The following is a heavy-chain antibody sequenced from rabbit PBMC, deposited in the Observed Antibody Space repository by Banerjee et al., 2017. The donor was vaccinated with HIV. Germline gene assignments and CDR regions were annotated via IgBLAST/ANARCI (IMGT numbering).Heavy chain of an antibody. CDR1: GFSFSNKYV. Sequence: QEQLEESGGGLVKPEGSLTLTCTASGFSFSNKYVMCWVRQAPGKGPEWIACIGGGDGSTYYASWVNGRFTVSRSTSLHTVTLRMTSLTAADTATYFCARDYAGYIGYGYYFNLWGQGTLVTVS. CDR3: ARDYAGYIGYGYYFNL. J-gene: IGHJ4*01. V-gene: IGHV1S47*01. CDR2: IGGGDGST. D-gene: IGHD7-1*01.